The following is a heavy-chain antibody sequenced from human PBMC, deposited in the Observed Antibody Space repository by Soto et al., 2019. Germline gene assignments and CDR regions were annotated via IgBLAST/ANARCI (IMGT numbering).Heavy chain of an antibody. CDR3: ARVRGSKIQLWLEYYYYGMDV. Sequence: SETLSLTCTVSGGSISSGDYYWSWIRQPPGKGLEWIGYIYYSGSTYYNPSLKSRVTISVDTSKNQFSLKLSSVTAADTAVYYCARVRGSKIQLWLEYYYYGMDVWGQGTTVTVSS. CDR2: IYYSGST. V-gene: IGHV4-30-4*01. J-gene: IGHJ6*02. D-gene: IGHD5-18*01. CDR1: GGSISSGDYY.